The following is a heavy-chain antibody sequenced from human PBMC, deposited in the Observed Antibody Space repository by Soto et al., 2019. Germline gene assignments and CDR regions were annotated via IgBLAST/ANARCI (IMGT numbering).Heavy chain of an antibody. Sequence: QVQLVQSGAEVKKPGASVKVSCKASGYTFTSYDINWVRQATGQGLEWMGWMNPNSGNTGYAQKFQGRVTMTRNTSISTAYMELSSLRSEDTAVYYCARGEYYDFWSGYWISNYYYMDVWGKGTTVTVSS. J-gene: IGHJ6*03. D-gene: IGHD3-3*01. CDR3: ARGEYYDFWSGYWISNYYYMDV. CDR1: GYTFTSYD. V-gene: IGHV1-8*01. CDR2: MNPNSGNT.